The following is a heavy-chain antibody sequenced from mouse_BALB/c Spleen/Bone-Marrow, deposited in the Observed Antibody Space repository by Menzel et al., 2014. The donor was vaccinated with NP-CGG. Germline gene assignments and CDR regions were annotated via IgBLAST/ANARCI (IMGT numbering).Heavy chain of an antibody. V-gene: IGHV5-6-3*01. CDR3: ARDGYYVFYAMDY. CDR2: INSNGGST. J-gene: IGHJ4*01. CDR1: GFTLSSYG. D-gene: IGHD2-3*01. Sequence: DVKLVESGGGLVQPGGSLKLSCAASGFTLSSYGMSWVRQTPDKRLELVATINSNGGSTYYPDSVKSRFTISRDNAKNTLYLQMSSLKSEDTAMYYCARDGYYVFYAMDYWGQGTSVTVSS.